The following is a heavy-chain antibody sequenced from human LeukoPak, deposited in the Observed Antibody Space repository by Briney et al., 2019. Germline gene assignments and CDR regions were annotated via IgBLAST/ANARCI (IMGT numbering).Heavy chain of an antibody. CDR2: IYYSGST. J-gene: IGHJ4*02. CDR3: ARGRGDIVVVVAAHHPTFDY. V-gene: IGHV4-59*04. Sequence: PSETLSLTCTVSGGSISSYYWSWIRQPPGKGLEWIGSIYYSGSTYYNPSLKSRVTISVDTSKNQFSLKLSSVAAADTAVYYCARGRGDIVVVVAAHHPTFDYWGQGTLVTVSS. D-gene: IGHD2-15*01. CDR1: GGSISSYY.